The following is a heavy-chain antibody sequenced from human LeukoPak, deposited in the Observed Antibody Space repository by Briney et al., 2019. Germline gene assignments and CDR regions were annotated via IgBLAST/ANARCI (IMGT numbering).Heavy chain of an antibody. Sequence: GASVKVSCKASGYTFTSYDINWVRQAAGQGLEWMGWMNPKSGNTGYAQKFQGRVTMSRNTSISPAYMELSSLRSEDTAVYYCARPSGVMGATDGIDYWGQGTLVTVSS. J-gene: IGHJ4*02. CDR1: GYTFTSYD. CDR3: ARPSGVMGATDGIDY. D-gene: IGHD1-26*01. V-gene: IGHV1-8*01. CDR2: MNPKSGNT.